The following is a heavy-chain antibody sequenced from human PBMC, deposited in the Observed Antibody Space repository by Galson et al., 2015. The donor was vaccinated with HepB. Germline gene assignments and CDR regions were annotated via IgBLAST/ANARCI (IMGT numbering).Heavy chain of an antibody. J-gene: IGHJ4*02. CDR2: IKQDGSEK. CDR1: GFTFSNFW. Sequence: SLRLSCAASGFTFSNFWMTWVRQAPGKGLEWVANIKQDGSEKYYVDSVEGRFTISRDNAKNSLYLQMNSLRAEDTAVYYCARAPSYSSGWWGGYWGQGTLVTVSS. D-gene: IGHD6-19*01. CDR3: ARAPSYSSGWWGGY. V-gene: IGHV3-7*03.